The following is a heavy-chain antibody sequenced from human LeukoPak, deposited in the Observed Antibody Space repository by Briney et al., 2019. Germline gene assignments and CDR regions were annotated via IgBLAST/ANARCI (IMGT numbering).Heavy chain of an antibody. CDR3: AKVQAGVGRGH. CDR2: INHSGTT. J-gene: IGHJ4*02. CDR1: GGSLSGYY. D-gene: IGHD1-26*01. Sequence: SETLSLTCVVYGGSLSGYYWSWIRQPPGKGLEWIGEINHSGTTTYNPSLESRVTISVDTYKNQFSLKLTSVTAADTAVYYCAKVQAGVGRGHWGQGTLVTVSS. V-gene: IGHV4-34*01.